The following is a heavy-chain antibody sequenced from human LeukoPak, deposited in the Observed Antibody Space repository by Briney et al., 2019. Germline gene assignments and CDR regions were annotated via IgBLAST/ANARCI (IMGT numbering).Heavy chain of an antibody. CDR1: GGSFSGYY. Sequence: SETLSLTCAVYGGSFSGYYWSWIRQPPGKGLEWIGEINHSGSTNYNPFLKSRVTISVDTSKNQFSLKLSSVTAADTAVYYCARGAYCSSTSCYTSPDQSNNWFDPWGQGTLVTVSS. CDR2: INHSGST. CDR3: ARGAYCSSTSCYTSPDQSNNWFDP. J-gene: IGHJ5*02. D-gene: IGHD2-2*02. V-gene: IGHV4-34*01.